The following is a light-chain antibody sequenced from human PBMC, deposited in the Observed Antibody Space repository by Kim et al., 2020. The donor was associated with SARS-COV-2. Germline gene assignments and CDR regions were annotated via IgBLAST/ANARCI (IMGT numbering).Light chain of an antibody. Sequence: RVTISCTGNTSGSGAGFDVHWYQQFPGTPPKVLIYGNNNRPTGVPERFSGSKSGTSASLAITGLQAEDEADYYCQSFDSSLSGYVFGTGTKVTVL. CDR1: TSGSGAGFD. J-gene: IGLJ1*01. V-gene: IGLV1-40*01. CDR3: QSFDSSLSGYV. CDR2: GNN.